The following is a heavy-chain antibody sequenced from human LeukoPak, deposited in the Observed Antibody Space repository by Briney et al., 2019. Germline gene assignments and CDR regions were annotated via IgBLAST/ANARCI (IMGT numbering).Heavy chain of an antibody. Sequence: GESLKISCKGSGYSFTSYWNSWVRQMPGKGLEWMGRIDPSDSYTNYSTSFQGQVTISADKSISTAYLQWSSLKASDTAMYYCARLIYGSGSYSPHFDYWGQGTLVTVSS. CDR1: GYSFTSYW. CDR3: ARLIYGSGSYSPHFDY. J-gene: IGHJ4*02. CDR2: IDPSDSYT. V-gene: IGHV5-10-1*04. D-gene: IGHD3-10*01.